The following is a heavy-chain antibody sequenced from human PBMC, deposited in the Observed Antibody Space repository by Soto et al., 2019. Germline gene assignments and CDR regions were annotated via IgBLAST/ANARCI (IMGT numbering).Heavy chain of an antibody. CDR3: ARDRGSSSSGKYWFDP. J-gene: IGHJ5*02. Sequence: ASVKVSCKASGYTFTSYGISWVRQAPGQGLEWMGWISAYNGNTNYAQKLQGRVTMTTDTSTSTAYMELRSLRSDDTAVYYCARDRGSSSSGKYWFDPWGQGTLVTVSS. D-gene: IGHD6-6*01. V-gene: IGHV1-18*01. CDR2: ISAYNGNT. CDR1: GYTFTSYG.